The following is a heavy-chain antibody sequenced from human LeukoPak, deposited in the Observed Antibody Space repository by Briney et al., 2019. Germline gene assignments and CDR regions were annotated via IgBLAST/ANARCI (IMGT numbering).Heavy chain of an antibody. CDR1: GFTFRDYS. CDR2: IGANSAI. D-gene: IGHD3-10*01. CDR3: AREGYYGAFDI. J-gene: IGHJ3*02. V-gene: IGHV3-48*02. Sequence: PGGSLRLSCAASGFTFRDYSMNWVRQAPGKGLEWVSYIGANSAIYYADSVKGRFTISRDNAKNSLSLQMNNLRDDDTAVYYCAREGYYGAFDIWGQGTMVTVSS.